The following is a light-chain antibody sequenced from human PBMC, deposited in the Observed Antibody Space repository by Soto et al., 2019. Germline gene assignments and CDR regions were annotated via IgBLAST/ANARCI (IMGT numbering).Light chain of an antibody. Sequence: QSVLTQPPSVSGAPGQRVTISCTGSSSNIGAPYDVHWYQQLPGSAPKLLIYGNNNRPSGVPDRFSGSKSGTSASLAITGLQAEHAADYYCQSYDSSLSGSVFGGGTKLTVL. CDR3: QSYDSSLSGSV. CDR2: GNN. CDR1: SSNIGAPYD. J-gene: IGLJ2*01. V-gene: IGLV1-40*01.